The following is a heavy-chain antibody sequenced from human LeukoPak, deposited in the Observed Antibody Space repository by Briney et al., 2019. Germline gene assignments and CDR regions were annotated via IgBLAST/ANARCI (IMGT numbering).Heavy chain of an antibody. D-gene: IGHD4-23*01. CDR1: GFTFSSYA. CDR3: AKTLGGGFDY. V-gene: IGHV3-23*01. CDR2: ISGSGGTT. J-gene: IGHJ4*02. Sequence: PGGSLRLSCAASGFTFSSYAMTWVPQSPGKGLQWVSGISGSGGTTYYTDSVKGRFTISRDNSENTLYLQMSSLRADDTAVYYCAKTLGGGFDYWGQGTLVTVSS.